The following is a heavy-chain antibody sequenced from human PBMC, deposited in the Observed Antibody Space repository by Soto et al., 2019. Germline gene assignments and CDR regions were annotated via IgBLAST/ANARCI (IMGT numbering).Heavy chain of an antibody. V-gene: IGHV1-3*01. D-gene: IGHD1-26*01. CDR1: GYTFTSYA. Sequence: QVQLVQSGAEVKKPGASVKVSCKASGYTFTSYAMHWVRQAPGQRLEWMGWINAGNGNTKYSQKFQGRVTITRDTSASTAYMQLSSLRSVDTHVYHCSRWVQSGLSDYWGQGTLVTVSS. J-gene: IGHJ4*02. CDR3: SRWVQSGLSDY. CDR2: INAGNGNT.